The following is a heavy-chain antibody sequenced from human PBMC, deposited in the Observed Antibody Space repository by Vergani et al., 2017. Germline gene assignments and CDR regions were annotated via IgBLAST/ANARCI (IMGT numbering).Heavy chain of an antibody. CDR3: TKAERYCTANRCYDEWFDA. Sequence: EVHLLESGGGLVQSGGSLTVACGASGFIFNKYAMSWVRQAPGKGLEWVAAVSGNGNKTHYADSVKGRFTISRDNSKSTLNLQMNSLRVDDTAIYYCTKAERYCTANRCYDEWFDAWGGGTVVAVSP. J-gene: IGHJ5*02. CDR1: GFIFNKYA. D-gene: IGHD2-8*02. V-gene: IGHV3-23*01. CDR2: VSGNGNKT.